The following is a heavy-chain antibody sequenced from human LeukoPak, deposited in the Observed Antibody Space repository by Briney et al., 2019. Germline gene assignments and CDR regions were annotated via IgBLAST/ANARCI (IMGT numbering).Heavy chain of an antibody. CDR1: GYTFTSYG. D-gene: IGHD2-15*01. Sequence: ASVKVSCKASGYTFTSYGISWVRQAPGQGLEWMGWISAYNGNTNYAQKLQGRVTMTTDTSTSTAYMELRSLRSDDTAVYYCARGRRTARAAGSWFDPWGQGTLVTVSS. CDR3: ARGRRTARAAGSWFDP. J-gene: IGHJ5*02. V-gene: IGHV1-18*01. CDR2: ISAYNGNT.